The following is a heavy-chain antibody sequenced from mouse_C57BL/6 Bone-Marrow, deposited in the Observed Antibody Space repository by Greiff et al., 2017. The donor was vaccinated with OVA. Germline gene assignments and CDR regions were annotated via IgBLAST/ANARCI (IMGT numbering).Heavy chain of an antibody. CDR2: IYPGNGDT. V-gene: IGHV1-12*01. D-gene: IGHD2-14*01. J-gene: IGHJ4*01. Sequence: VQLQQSGAELVRPGASVKMSCKASGYTFTSYTMHWVKQTPRQGLEWIGAIYPGNGDTSYNQKFKGKATLTVDKSSSTAYMQLSSLTSEDSAVYFCARWGYGDAMDYWGQGTSVTVSS. CDR1: GYTFTSYT. CDR3: ARWGYGDAMDY.